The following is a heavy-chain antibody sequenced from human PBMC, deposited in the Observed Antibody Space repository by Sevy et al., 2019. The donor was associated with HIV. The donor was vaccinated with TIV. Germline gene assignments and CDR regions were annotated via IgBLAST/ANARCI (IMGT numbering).Heavy chain of an antibody. V-gene: IGHV3-49*04. D-gene: IGHD1-1*01. CDR2: IRSRKYNGTT. CDR1: GFTFPDYA. J-gene: IGHJ4*02. Sequence: GGSLRLSCTASGFTFPDYALSWVRQAPGSGLEWLGFIRSRKYNGTTSYAASVRGRFTISRDDSKSVAYLQMNSLKTADTGIYFCTRSTTTVHWGRGIQVTVSS. CDR3: TRSTTTVH.